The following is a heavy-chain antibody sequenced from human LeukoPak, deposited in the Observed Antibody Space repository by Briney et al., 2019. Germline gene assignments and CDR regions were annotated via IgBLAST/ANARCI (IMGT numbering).Heavy chain of an antibody. V-gene: IGHV1-2*02. J-gene: IGHJ5*02. CDR3: ARDCSSGHCYTA. CDR2: INPNSGDT. D-gene: IGHD2-15*01. Sequence: ASVKVSCKASGYTFTDYHMHWVRQAPGQGLEWMGCINPNSGDTAYSQKFQGRVTMTTDTSITTAYMELSRLTSDDTAVYYCARDCSSGHCYTAWGQGTLVTVSS. CDR1: GYTFTDYH.